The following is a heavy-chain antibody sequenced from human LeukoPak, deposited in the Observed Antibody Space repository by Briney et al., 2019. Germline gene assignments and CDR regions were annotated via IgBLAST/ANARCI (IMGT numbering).Heavy chain of an antibody. CDR1: GGSISSYH. D-gene: IGHD3-3*01. V-gene: IGHV4-59*01. CDR2: TYNSGST. CDR3: AGGIFGVVINAFHL. J-gene: IGHJ3*01. Sequence: SETLSLTCTVSGGSISSYHWSWIRQPPGKGLEWIGDTYNSGSTNYNPALKSRVTISVDTSKNQFSLKLTSVTAADTAVYYCAGGIFGVVINAFHLWGQGTMVTVSS.